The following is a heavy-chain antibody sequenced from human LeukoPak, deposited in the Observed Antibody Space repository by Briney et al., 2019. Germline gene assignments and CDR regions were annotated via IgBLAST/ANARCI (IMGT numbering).Heavy chain of an antibody. D-gene: IGHD3-10*01. J-gene: IGHJ4*02. CDR3: STSGPRNADRFDY. Sequence: SQTLSLTCTVSGGSISSGDYYWSWIRQPPGKGLEWIGYIYYSGSTYYNPSLKSRVTISVDTSKNQFSLKLSSVTAADTAVYYCSTSGPRNADRFDYWGQGTLVTVSS. V-gene: IGHV4-30-4*08. CDR2: IYYSGST. CDR1: GGSISSGDYY.